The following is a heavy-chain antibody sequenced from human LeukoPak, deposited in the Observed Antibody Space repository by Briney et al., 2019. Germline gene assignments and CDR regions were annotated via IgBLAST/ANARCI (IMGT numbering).Heavy chain of an antibody. CDR2: ISQDGTKQ. CDR3: AKRYGDYAIH. V-gene: IGHV3-7*03. Sequence: PAGSLRLSCAVSGFTFRSYWMSWLRQAPGKGLECVASISQDGTKQYYVDSVRGRFTISRDDAKNSVYLQMNSLRAEDTAVYYCAKRYGDYAIHWGQGTLVTVSS. J-gene: IGHJ4*02. CDR1: GFTFRSYW. D-gene: IGHD4-17*01.